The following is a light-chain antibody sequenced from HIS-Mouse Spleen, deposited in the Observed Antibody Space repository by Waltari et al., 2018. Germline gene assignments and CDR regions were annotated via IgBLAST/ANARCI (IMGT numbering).Light chain of an antibody. V-gene: IGLV2-23*01. J-gene: IGLJ3*02. CDR1: SSDVGSYNL. CDR2: EGS. CDR3: CSYAGSSTL. Sequence: QSALTQPASVSGSPGQSITISCTGTSSDVGSYNLVSWYQQHPGKAPKLMIYEGSKRPSGVSNRFSGSKSGNTASLTISGLQAEDEADYYCCSYAGSSTLFGGWTKLTVL.